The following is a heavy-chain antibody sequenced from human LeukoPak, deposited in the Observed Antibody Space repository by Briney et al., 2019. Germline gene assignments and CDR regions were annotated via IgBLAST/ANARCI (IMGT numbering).Heavy chain of an antibody. Sequence: SETLSLTCCVCGGYINTITFLWRWTRQPPGKGLEGNGNVYYSENTMYNPSLKSRVTMSIDTSKSQFSLSLSSVTAADTAVYYCASRTWGGHRAFDIWGQGTMVTVSS. D-gene: IGHD3-16*01. CDR2: VYYSENT. CDR3: ASRTWGGHRAFDI. V-gene: IGHV4-39*07. CDR1: GGYINTITFL. J-gene: IGHJ3*02.